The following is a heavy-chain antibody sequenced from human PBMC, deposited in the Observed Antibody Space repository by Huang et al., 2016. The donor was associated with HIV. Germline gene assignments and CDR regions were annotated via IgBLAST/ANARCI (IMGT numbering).Heavy chain of an antibody. Sequence: QVQLVQSGAEVKRPGASVKVSCKAFGYSCTGHFIHWVRQAPGQGLEWRARTDPTSCAINWASRFRGRGSMTRDKSIGTAYRELSGLRSDDTAVFFCAREAWASGVAHYFDYWGPGTLVTVSS. J-gene: IGHJ4*02. CDR1: GYSCTGHF. V-gene: IGHV1-2*06. D-gene: IGHD3-10*01. CDR2: TDPTSCAI. CDR3: AREAWASGVAHYFDY.